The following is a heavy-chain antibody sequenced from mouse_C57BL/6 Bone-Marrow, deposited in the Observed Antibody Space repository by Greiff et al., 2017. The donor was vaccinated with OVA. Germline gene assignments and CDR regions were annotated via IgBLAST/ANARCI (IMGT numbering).Heavy chain of an antibody. Sequence: QVQLKESGAELARPGASVKLSCKASGYTFTSYGISWVKQRTGQGLEWIGEIYPRSGNTYYNEKFKGKATLTADKSSSTAYMELRSLTSEDSAVYFCARLNYYGSSKGFDYWGQGTTLTVSS. J-gene: IGHJ2*01. V-gene: IGHV1-81*01. CDR1: GYTFTSYG. D-gene: IGHD1-1*01. CDR3: ARLNYYGSSKGFDY. CDR2: IYPRSGNT.